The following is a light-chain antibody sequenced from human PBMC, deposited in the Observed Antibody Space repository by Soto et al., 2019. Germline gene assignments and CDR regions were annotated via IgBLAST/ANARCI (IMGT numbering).Light chain of an antibody. CDR2: GNS. J-gene: IGLJ2*01. Sequence: QSVLTQPPSVSGAPGQRVTISCTGSSSNIGAGYDVHWYQQLPGTAPKLLIYGNSNRPSGVPDRFSGSKSGTSASLAITGLQVEDEPDYYCQSYDSRLSVVVFGEGTQLTVL. V-gene: IGLV1-40*01. CDR1: SSNIGAGYD. CDR3: QSYDSRLSVVV.